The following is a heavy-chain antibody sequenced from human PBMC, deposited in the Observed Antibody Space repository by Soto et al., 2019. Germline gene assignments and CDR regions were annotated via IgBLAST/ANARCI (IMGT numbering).Heavy chain of an antibody. V-gene: IGHV5-51*01. CDR2: IYPGDSDT. CDR3: ARHKGYCGSPSCYGMAV. J-gene: IGHJ6*02. D-gene: IGHD2-15*01. CDR1: GYSFSNYW. Sequence: EVQLVKSGAEVKEPGEALKISCHGFGYSFSNYWIVWVRQMPGKGLEWVGSIYPGDSDTRYSPSLQGQVTISADKSISTAYLQWNTLKASDSAMYFCARHKGYCGSPSCYGMAVWGQGATVTVSS.